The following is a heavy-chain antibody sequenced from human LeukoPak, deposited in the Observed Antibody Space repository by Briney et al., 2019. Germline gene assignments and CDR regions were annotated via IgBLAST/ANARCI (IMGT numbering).Heavy chain of an antibody. D-gene: IGHD4-23*01. CDR1: GFTFSTYE. Sequence: GASLRLSCAASGFTFSTYEMNWVRQAPGKGLEWVSSIGTDGYSYSAVSVKGRFTISRDNAKSTLYLRMDSLTVEDTALYHCARGTIGGNPASAYWGQGTLVTVSS. CDR3: ARGTIGGNPASAY. J-gene: IGHJ4*02. CDR2: IGTDGYS. V-gene: IGHV3-21*06.